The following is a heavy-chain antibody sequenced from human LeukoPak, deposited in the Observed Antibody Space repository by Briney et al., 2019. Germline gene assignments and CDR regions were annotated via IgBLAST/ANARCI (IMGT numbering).Heavy chain of an antibody. CDR3: VTDYGNGFDY. CDR2: ISSSGGPT. CDR1: GLTFSSFA. Sequence: GGSLRLSCAASGLTFSSFAMNWVRQAPGKGLYWVSGISSSGGPTYYADSVKGRFTISRDNSKNTLYLQMNSLRAEDTALYYCVTDYGNGFDYWGQGTLVTVSS. V-gene: IGHV3-23*01. D-gene: IGHD4-17*01. J-gene: IGHJ4*02.